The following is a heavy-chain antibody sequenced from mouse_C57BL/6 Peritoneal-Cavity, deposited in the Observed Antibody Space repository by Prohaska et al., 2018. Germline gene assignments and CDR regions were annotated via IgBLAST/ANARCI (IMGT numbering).Heavy chain of an antibody. CDR1: GYTFTDYE. J-gene: IGHJ1*03. CDR3: TSPYGSSSYFDV. CDR2: IEPETGGT. D-gene: IGHD1-1*01. Sequence: GAELVRPGASVTLSCKASGYTFTDYEMHWVKQTPVHGLEWIGAIEPETGGTAYNQKFKGKAILTADKSSSIAYMELRSLTSEDSAVYYCTSPYGSSSYFDVWGTGTTVTVSS. V-gene: IGHV1-15*01.